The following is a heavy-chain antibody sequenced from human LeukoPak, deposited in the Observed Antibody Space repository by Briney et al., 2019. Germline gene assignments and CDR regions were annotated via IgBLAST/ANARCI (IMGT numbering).Heavy chain of an antibody. CDR2: IKQDGSEK. Sequence: GGSLRLSCAASGFTFSSYWINWVRQAPGKGLEWMANIKQDGSEKYYVDSVKGRFTISRDNAKSSLYLQMNSLRAEDTAVYYCARDEGYSSGWFDYWGQGTLVTVSS. V-gene: IGHV3-7*01. CDR3: ARDEGYSSGWFDY. D-gene: IGHD6-19*01. CDR1: GFTFSSYW. J-gene: IGHJ4*02.